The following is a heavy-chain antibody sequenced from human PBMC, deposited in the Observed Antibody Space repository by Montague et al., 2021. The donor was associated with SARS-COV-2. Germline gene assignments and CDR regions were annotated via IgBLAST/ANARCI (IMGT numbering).Heavy chain of an antibody. D-gene: IGHD3-3*01. V-gene: IGHV3-33*01. CDR3: ARDGRTYYDFWSGYYMDYYYGMDV. J-gene: IGHJ6*02. CDR2: IWYDGSNK. Sequence: SLRLSCAASGFTFSSYGMHWVRRAPGKGLEWVAVIWYDGSNKYYADSVKGRFTISRDNSKNTLYLQMNSLRAEDTAVYYCARDGRTYYDFWSGYYMDYYYGMDVWAKGPRSPSP. CDR1: GFTFSSYG.